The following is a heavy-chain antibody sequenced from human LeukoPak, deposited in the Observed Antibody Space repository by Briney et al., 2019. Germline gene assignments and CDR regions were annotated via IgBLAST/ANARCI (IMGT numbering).Heavy chain of an antibody. J-gene: IGHJ5*02. V-gene: IGHV4-30-2*01. D-gene: IGHD2-2*01. Sequence: SQTLSLTCDVSGGSISSGLYSWSWIRQPLGKGLEWIGYIYHTGSTYYNPSLKSRVTIPVDTSKNQFSLRLSSVTAADTAVYYCARLQYCSGTSCYWFDPWGQGTLVTVSS. CDR1: GGSISSGLYS. CDR3: ARLQYCSGTSCYWFDP. CDR2: IYHTGST.